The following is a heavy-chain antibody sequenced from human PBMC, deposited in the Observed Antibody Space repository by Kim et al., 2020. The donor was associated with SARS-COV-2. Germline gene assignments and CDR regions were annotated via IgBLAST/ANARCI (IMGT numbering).Heavy chain of an antibody. V-gene: IGHV6-1*01. Sequence: SQTLSLTCAISGDSVSSNSAAWNWIRQSPSRGLEWLGRTYYRSKLYNDYAVSVKSRIIINPDTSKNQFSLQLKSVTPEDTAMYYCVREAAGPNAFDIWGQGTVVTVSS. CDR3: VREAAGPNAFDI. D-gene: IGHD6-13*01. CDR2: TYYRSKLYN. CDR1: GDSVSSNSAA. J-gene: IGHJ3*02.